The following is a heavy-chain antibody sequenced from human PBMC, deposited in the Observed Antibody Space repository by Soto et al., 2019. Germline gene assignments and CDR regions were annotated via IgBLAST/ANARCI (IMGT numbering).Heavy chain of an antibody. CDR2: ISYDGSNK. V-gene: IGHV3-30-3*01. CDR3: ARAYVGDYFDY. Sequence: QVQLEESGGGVVQPGRSLRLSCAASGFTVSSYAMHWVRQAPGKGLEWVAVISYDGSNKYYADSVKGRFTISRDNSKNTLYLQMNSLRAEDTAVYYCARAYVGDYFDYWGQGTLVTVSS. CDR1: GFTVSSYA. J-gene: IGHJ4*02. D-gene: IGHD2-15*01.